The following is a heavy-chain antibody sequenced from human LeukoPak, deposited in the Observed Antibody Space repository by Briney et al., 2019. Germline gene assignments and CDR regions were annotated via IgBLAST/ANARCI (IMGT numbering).Heavy chain of an antibody. D-gene: IGHD3-10*01. J-gene: IGHJ6*03. V-gene: IGHV4-39*01. CDR2: IHYSGST. CDR1: GGSISSSSYF. CDR3: ARQLYASGSYYAPIDV. Sequence: SSETLSLTCTVSGGSISSSSYFWGWIRQPPGKGLEWIVSIHYSGSTYFNPSLKSRVTISVDTSNNQFSLKLTSVTAADTALYFCARQLYASGSYYAPIDVWGKGTTVTISS.